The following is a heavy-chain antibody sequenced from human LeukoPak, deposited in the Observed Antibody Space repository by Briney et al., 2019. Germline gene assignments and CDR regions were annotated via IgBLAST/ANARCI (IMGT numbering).Heavy chain of an antibody. D-gene: IGHD2-21*02. CDR2: TFYGGRT. J-gene: IGHJ4*02. Sequence: SETLSLTCTVSGGSINDYFWSWIRQPPRKGPEWIGYTFYGGRTHYNPSLKSRVTISLDTSKNQISLKLNSVTAADTAVYYCARSRGWGSDNDRFSADFDYWGQGTLVTVSS. V-gene: IGHV4-59*01. CDR3: ARSRGWGSDNDRFSADFDY. CDR1: GGSINDYF.